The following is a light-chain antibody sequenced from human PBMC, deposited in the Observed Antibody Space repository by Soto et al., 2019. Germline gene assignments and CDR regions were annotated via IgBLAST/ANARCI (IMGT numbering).Light chain of an antibody. J-gene: IGKJ1*01. CDR1: QGISNY. V-gene: IGKV1-27*01. CDR2: AAS. CDR3: QQYNTYWT. Sequence: DIQMTQSPSSLSASVGDRVTITGRASQGISNYLAWYQQKPGKVPKLLIYAASTLQSGVPSRFSGSGSGTDFTLTISSLQPDDFATYYCQQYNTYWTFGQGTKVDIK.